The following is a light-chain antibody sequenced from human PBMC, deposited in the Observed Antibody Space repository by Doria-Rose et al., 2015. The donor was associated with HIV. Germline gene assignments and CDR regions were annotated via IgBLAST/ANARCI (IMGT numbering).Light chain of an antibody. CDR3: QQYGSSPRT. CDR1: QSVSSSY. CDR2: GAS. V-gene: IGKV3-20*01. Sequence: LTQSPGTLSLSPGERATLSCRASQSVSSSYLAWYQQKPGQAPRLLIYGASSRATGIPDRFSGSGSGTDFTLTIGRLEPEDFAVYYCQQYGSSPRTFGQGTKVEIK. J-gene: IGKJ1*01.